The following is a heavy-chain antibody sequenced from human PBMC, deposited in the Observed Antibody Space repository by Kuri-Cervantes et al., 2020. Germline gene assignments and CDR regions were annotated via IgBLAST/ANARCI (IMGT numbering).Heavy chain of an antibody. J-gene: IGHJ6*02. CDR2: ISQSSSTI. D-gene: IGHD6-19*01. Sequence: GESLKISCAASGFTFSSYEMNWVRQAPGKGLEWVSYISQSSSTIYYPDSVRGRFTISRDDAKNSLYLQMNSLRDEDTAVYYCARGHSSGWYRGSNYGMDVWGQGTTVTVSS. V-gene: IGHV3-48*02. CDR1: GFTFSSYE. CDR3: ARGHSSGWYRGSNYGMDV.